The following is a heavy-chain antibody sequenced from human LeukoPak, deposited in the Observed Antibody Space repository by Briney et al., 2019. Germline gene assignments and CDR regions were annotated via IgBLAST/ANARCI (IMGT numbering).Heavy chain of an antibody. CDR1: GFTFSSYW. J-gene: IGHJ4*02. CDR2: INSDGSST. D-gene: IGHD3-10*01. Sequence: GGSLRLSCAASGFTFSSYWMHWVRHAPGKGLVCVSRINSDGSSTSYADSVKGRFTISRDNAKNTLYLQMNSLRAEDTAVYYCARDSTYGDFDYWGQGTLVTVSS. V-gene: IGHV3-74*01. CDR3: ARDSTYGDFDY.